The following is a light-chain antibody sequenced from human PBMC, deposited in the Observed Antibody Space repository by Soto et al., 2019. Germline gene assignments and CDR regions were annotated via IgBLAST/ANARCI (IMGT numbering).Light chain of an antibody. CDR2: YDS. V-gene: IGLV3-21*04. CDR3: QVWDGSSEQQV. J-gene: IGLJ3*02. CDR1: NIGSES. Sequence: SYELSQPPSVSVAPGKTATITCGGNNIGSESVHWYQQKPGQAPVLVMDYDSDRPSGIPERFSGPNSGNTATLTIIRVAAGDEADYYCQVWDGSSEQQVFGGGTKFTVL.